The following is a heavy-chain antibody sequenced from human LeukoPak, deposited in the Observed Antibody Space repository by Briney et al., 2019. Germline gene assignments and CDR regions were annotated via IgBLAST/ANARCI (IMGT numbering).Heavy chain of an antibody. D-gene: IGHD6-19*01. V-gene: IGHV1-2*02. CDR3: ARGIAVAMSWFDP. J-gene: IGHJ5*02. CDR2: INPNSGGT. Sequence: ASVKVSCKASGYTFTGYYMHWVRQAPGQGLEWTGWINPNSGGTNYAQRFQGRVTMTRDTSISTAYMELSRLRSEDMAVYYCARGIAVAMSWFDPWGQGTLVTVSS. CDR1: GYTFTGYY.